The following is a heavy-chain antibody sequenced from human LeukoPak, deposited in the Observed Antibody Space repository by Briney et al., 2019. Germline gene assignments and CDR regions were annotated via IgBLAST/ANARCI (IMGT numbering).Heavy chain of an antibody. D-gene: IGHD3-10*01. CDR2: IDNNGGST. CDR3: AKPVTVSSPFDY. CDR1: GFTFSSYA. Sequence: GGSLRLSCAASGFTFSSYAMSWVRQAPGKGLEWVSTIDNNGGSTSYADSVKGRFTISRDNSKNTLYLQMNSLRAEDTAVYYCAKPVTVSSPFDYWGQGTLVSVSS. V-gene: IGHV3-23*01. J-gene: IGHJ4*02.